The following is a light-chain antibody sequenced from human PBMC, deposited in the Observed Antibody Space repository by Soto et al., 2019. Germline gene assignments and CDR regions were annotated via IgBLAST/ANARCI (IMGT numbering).Light chain of an antibody. CDR1: SGYSNYR. CDR2: VDAGGIVG. J-gene: IGLJ2*01. CDR3: GADHGSGSNFVKV. V-gene: IGLV9-49*03. Sequence: QLVLTQPPSASASLGATVTLTCTLSSGYSNYRVDWYQQRPGKGPRLVMRVDAGGIVGSRGDDIPDRFSVMGSGLNRYLTIKNIQEEDESDYHCGADHGSGSNFVKVFGGGTKLTVL.